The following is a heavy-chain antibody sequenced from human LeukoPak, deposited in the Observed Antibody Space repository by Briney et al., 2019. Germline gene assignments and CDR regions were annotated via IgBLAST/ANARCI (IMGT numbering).Heavy chain of an antibody. CDR2: ISAVGTYI. V-gene: IGHV3-21*01. CDR1: GFTFRSNT. CDR3: TRGGIAGRAVYYYYTDV. Sequence: PGGSLGLSCAASGFTFRSNTIHWVRQAPGTGLEWVSSISAVGTYIYYADSVKGRFTISRDNVEKSAYLELSGLTGQDTAIYYCTRGGIAGRAVYYYYTDVWGKGTTVTVSS. D-gene: IGHD6-6*01. J-gene: IGHJ6*03.